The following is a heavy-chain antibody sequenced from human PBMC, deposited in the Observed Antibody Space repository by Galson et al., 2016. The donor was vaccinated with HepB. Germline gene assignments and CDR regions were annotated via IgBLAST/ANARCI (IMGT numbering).Heavy chain of an antibody. CDR1: GGSITDYY. J-gene: IGHJ6*02. D-gene: IGHD5-12*01. Sequence: SETLSLTCSVSGGSITDYYWTWIRQPPGQGLEWTGYIYNSGATNYNPSLKGRFTISRDNAKNSLYLQMNSLRVEDTALYYCAKDIVPTTPLGNYGWDVWGQGTTVTASS. V-gene: IGHV4-59*01. CDR3: AKDIVPTTPLGNYGWDV. CDR2: IYNSGAT.